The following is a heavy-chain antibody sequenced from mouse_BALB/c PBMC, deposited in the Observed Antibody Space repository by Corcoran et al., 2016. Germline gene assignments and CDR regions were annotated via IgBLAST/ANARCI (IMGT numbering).Heavy chain of an antibody. D-gene: IGHD3-1*01. V-gene: IGHV1S136*01. CDR3: ARGGGSGHRPFAY. J-gene: IGHJ3*01. Sequence: EVQLQQSGPELVKPGASVNMSCKASGYTFTSYVMHWVKQKPGQGLEWIGYINPYNDGTKYNEKFKGKATLTSDKSSSTAYMELSSLTSEDSAVYYCARGGGSGHRPFAYWGQGTLVTVSA. CDR2: INPYNDGT. CDR1: GYTFTSYV.